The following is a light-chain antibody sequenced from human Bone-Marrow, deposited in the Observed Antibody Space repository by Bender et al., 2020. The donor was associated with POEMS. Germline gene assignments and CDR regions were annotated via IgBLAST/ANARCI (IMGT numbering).Light chain of an antibody. CDR1: SSDIAINY. V-gene: IGLV1-47*01. Sequence: QSVLTQPPSASGTPGQRVTISCSGSSSDIAINYVYWYQQIPGSAPKLLIYKNNERPSGVPDRFSASKSGTSASLAITGLQGEDEADYFCQSYDRGLSVPVVFGGGTKLTVL. J-gene: IGLJ2*01. CDR2: KNN. CDR3: QSYDRGLSVPVV.